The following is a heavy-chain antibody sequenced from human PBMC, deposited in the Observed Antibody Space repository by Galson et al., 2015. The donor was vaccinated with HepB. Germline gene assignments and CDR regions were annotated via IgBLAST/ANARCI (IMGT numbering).Heavy chain of an antibody. D-gene: IGHD3-9*01. Sequence: SVKVSCKASGYTFTSYGISWVRQAPGQGLEWMGWISAYNGNTNYAQKLQGRVTMTTDTSTSTAYMELRSLRSDDTAVYYCAREMLPGFILTGYYPEYDDYWGQGTLVTVSS. CDR1: GYTFTSYG. J-gene: IGHJ4*02. V-gene: IGHV1-18*04. CDR3: AREMLPGFILTGYYPEYDDY. CDR2: ISAYNGNT.